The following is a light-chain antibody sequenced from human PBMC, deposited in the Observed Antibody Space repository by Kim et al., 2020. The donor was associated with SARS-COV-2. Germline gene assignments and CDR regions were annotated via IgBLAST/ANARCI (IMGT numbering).Light chain of an antibody. Sequence: EIVLTQSPGPLSLSPGERATLSCRASQSVSSSYLAWYQQKPGQAPRLLIYGASIRATGIPDRFSGSGSGTDFTLTISRLEPEDFAVYYCQQYGSSPRTFGQGTKVDIK. CDR2: GAS. CDR3: QQYGSSPRT. V-gene: IGKV3-20*01. CDR1: QSVSSSY. J-gene: IGKJ1*01.